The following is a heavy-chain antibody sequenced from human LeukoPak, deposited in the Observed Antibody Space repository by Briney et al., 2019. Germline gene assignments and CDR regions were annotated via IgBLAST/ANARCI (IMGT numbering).Heavy chain of an antibody. J-gene: IGHJ4*02. V-gene: IGHV3-11*01. CDR3: ARDYGRGQLPFDY. D-gene: IGHD5-24*01. CDR1: GFTFSDYY. Sequence: GGSLRLSCAASGFTFSDYYMSWIRQAPGKGLEWVSYISSSGSTIYYADSVKGRFTISRDNAKNSLYLKMNSLRAEETAVYYCARDYGRGQLPFDYWGQGTLVTVSS. CDR2: ISSSGSTI.